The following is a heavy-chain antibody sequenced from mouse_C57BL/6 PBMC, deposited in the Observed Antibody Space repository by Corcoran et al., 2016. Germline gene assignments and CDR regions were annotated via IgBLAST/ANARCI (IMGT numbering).Heavy chain of an antibody. V-gene: IGHV9-3*01. Sequence: QIQLVQSGPELKKPGETVKISCKASGYTFTTYGMSWVKQAPGKGLKWMGWINTYSGVPTYADDFKGRFAFSLETSASTAYLQINNLKNEDTATYFWARGGTGFDYWGQGTTLTVSS. J-gene: IGHJ2*01. CDR3: ARGGTGFDY. CDR1: GYTFTTYG. CDR2: INTYSGVP. D-gene: IGHD4-1*01.